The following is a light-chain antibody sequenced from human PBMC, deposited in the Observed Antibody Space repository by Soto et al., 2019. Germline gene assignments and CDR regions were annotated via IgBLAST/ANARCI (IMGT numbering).Light chain of an antibody. Sequence: QSALTQPRSVSGSPGQSVTISCSGTSRDVGNYNYVSWYQQHPGKAPKLMIYDVIKRPSGVPDRFSGSKSDNTASLTFSGLQAEDEADYDCCSYAGSYTYVVGTGTKVTVL. CDR3: CSYAGSYTYV. CDR2: DVI. CDR1: SRDVGNYNY. V-gene: IGLV2-11*01. J-gene: IGLJ1*01.